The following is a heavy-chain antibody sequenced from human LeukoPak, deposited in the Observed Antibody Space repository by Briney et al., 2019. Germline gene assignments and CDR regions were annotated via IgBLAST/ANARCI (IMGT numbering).Heavy chain of an antibody. D-gene: IGHD3-3*01. CDR2: ISAYNGNT. J-gene: IGHJ6*03. CDR3: ARRMLLLEWLPDYYYYYMDV. V-gene: IGHV1-18*01. CDR1: GYTFTSYG. Sequence: GASVKVSCKASGYTFTSYGISWVRQAPGQGLEWMGWISAYNGNTNYAQKLQGRVTMTTDTSTSTAYMELRSLRSDDTAVYYCARRMLLLEWLPDYYYYYMDVWGKGTTVTVSS.